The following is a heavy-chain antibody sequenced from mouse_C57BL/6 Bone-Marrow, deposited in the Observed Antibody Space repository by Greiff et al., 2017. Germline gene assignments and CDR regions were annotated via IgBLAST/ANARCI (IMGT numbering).Heavy chain of an antibody. CDR1: GYTFTSYG. Sequence: VQGVESGPELVKPGASVKLSCKASGYTFTSYGIHWVKQRPGQGLEWIGWIYPRDGSTKYNEKFKGKATLTVDTSSSTAYMELHSLTSEDSAVYFCARDDCSSYWYFDVWGAGTTVTVSS. V-gene: IGHV1-85*01. CDR2: IYPRDGST. CDR3: ARDDCSSYWYFDV. D-gene: IGHD1-1*01. J-gene: IGHJ1*01.